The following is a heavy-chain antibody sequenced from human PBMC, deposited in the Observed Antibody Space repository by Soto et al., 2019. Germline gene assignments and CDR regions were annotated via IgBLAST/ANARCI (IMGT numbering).Heavy chain of an antibody. J-gene: IGHJ6*02. V-gene: IGHV3-33*01. Sequence: XGSLIISWESSGFSCSNFFMNLVLQAPGKGLEWVARVWYDGSSKYYVDSVKGRFTISRDNSKETVYLQMNSLRAEDTGVYYCAREIDSNYDGMDAWGQETTVTV. CDR3: AREIDSNYDGMDA. CDR2: VWYDGSSK. D-gene: IGHD4-4*01. CDR1: GFSCSNFF.